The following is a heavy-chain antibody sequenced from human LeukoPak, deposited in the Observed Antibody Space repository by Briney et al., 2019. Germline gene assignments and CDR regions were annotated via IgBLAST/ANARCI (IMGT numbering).Heavy chain of an antibody. CDR3: TRVGWDWGDALDI. V-gene: IGHV3-49*04. Sequence: GRSLRLSCTASGFTFGDYAMSWVRQAPGKGLEWVGFIRIKAYGGTTEYAASVKGRFTISRDDSKSIAYLQMNSLKTEDTAVYYCTRVGWDWGDALDIWGQGKMVTVSS. D-gene: IGHD3/OR15-3a*01. CDR1: GFTFGDYA. CDR2: IRIKAYGGTT. J-gene: IGHJ3*02.